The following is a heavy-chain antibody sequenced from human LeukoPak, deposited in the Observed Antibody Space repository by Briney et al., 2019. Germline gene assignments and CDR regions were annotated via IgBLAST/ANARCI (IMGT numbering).Heavy chain of an antibody. J-gene: IGHJ3*01. Sequence: PGRSLRLSCAASGFTFSSYGMHWVRQAPGKGLEWVAFIRYDGSSKYYADFVKGRFTISRDSSKNTLYLQMNSLRPEDTAVYYCAKDSCSGGRCYPSPYDAFDVWGQGTMVTVSS. CDR1: GFTFSSYG. D-gene: IGHD2-15*01. CDR3: AKDSCSGGRCYPSPYDAFDV. CDR2: IRYDGSSK. V-gene: IGHV3-30*02.